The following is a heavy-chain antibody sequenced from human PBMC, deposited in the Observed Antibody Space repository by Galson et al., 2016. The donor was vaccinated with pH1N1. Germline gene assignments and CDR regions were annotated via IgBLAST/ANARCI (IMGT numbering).Heavy chain of an antibody. J-gene: IGHJ3*01. D-gene: IGHD4-17*01. CDR2: ITGSGDYT. CDR3: AKANFGDYDLDAIDV. V-gene: IGHV3-23*01. Sequence: SLRLSCAASGFTFSNYAMIWVRQAPGKGLEWVSIITGSGDYTDYADSVKGRFTISRDNSKNTLYLHMNSLRAEDTALYYCAKANFGDYDLDAIDVWGQGTMVTVSS. CDR1: GFTFSNYA.